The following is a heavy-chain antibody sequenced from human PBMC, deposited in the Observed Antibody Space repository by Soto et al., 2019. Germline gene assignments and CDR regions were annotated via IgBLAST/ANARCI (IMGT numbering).Heavy chain of an antibody. D-gene: IGHD2-8*01. CDR1: GYTFTSYA. J-gene: IGHJ6*02. Sequence: SVKVSCKASGYTFTSYAMHWVRQAPGQGLEWMGRIIPILGIANYAQKFQGRVTITADKSTSTAYMELSSLRSEDTAVYYCARDRYFTTSPSSYYDIVFWGQATTVTV. V-gene: IGHV1-69*04. CDR3: ARDRYFTTSPSSYYDIVF. CDR2: IIPILGIA.